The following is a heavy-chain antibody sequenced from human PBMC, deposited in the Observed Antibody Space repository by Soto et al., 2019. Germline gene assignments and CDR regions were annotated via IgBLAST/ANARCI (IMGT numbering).Heavy chain of an antibody. CDR2: IYPGHSDT. Sequence: PGESLKISCKGSGYSFTSYWIGWVRQMPGKGLKWMGIIYPGHSDTRYSPSFQGQVTISADKSISTAYLQWSSLKASDTAMYYCARLLYYDILTGYPNFDYWGQGTLVTVSS. J-gene: IGHJ4*02. D-gene: IGHD3-9*01. V-gene: IGHV5-51*01. CDR1: GYSFTSYW. CDR3: ARLLYYDILTGYPNFDY.